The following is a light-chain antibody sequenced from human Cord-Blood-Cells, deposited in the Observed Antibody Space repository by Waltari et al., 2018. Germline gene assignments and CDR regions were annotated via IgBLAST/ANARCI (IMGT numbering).Light chain of an antibody. CDR2: SNN. CDR3: AAWDDSLNGVV. Sequence: QSVLTQPPSASGTPGQRVTISCSGRSSNIGSNTVNWYQQLPGTAPKLLIYSNNHLPSGVPDRFAGSKSGTSASLAIGGLQSEDEADYYCAAWDDSLNGVVFGGGTKLTVL. CDR1: SSNIGSNT. V-gene: IGLV1-44*01. J-gene: IGLJ2*01.